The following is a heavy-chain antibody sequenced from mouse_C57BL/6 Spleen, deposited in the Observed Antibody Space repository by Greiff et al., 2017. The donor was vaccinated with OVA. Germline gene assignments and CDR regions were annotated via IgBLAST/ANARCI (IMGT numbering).Heavy chain of an antibody. D-gene: IGHD3-3*01. CDR2: INTSNGGT. J-gene: IGHJ3*01. CDR3: ALGTWGRSWFAY. V-gene: IGHV1-53*01. CDR1: GYTFTSYW. Sequence: QVQLQQPGTELVKPGASVKLSCKASGYTFTSYWMHWVKQRPGQGLEWIGNINTSNGGTNYNEKFKSKATLTVDKSSSTAYMQLSSLKSEDSAVYYCALGTWGRSWFAYWGQGTLVTVSA.